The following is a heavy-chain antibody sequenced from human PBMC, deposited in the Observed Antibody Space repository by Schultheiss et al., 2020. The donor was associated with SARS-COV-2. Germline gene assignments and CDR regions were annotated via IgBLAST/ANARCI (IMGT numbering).Heavy chain of an antibody. J-gene: IGHJ6*02. CDR1: GYTFTSYG. V-gene: IGHV1-18*01. D-gene: IGHD6-19*01. CDR2: ISAYNGNT. CDR3: AKDTSPGIAVAGTSSYYYYGMDV. Sequence: ASVKVSCKASGYTFTSYGISWVRQAPGQGLEWMGWISAYNGNTNYAQKLQGRVTMTTDTSTSTAYMELRSLRSEDTALYYCAKDTSPGIAVAGTSSYYYYGMDVWGQGTTVTVSS.